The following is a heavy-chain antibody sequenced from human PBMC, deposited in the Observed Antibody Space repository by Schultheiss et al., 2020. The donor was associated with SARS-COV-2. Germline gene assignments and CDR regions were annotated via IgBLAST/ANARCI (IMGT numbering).Heavy chain of an antibody. J-gene: IGHJ4*02. Sequence: SETLSLTCTVSGGSISSGDHYWSWIRQPPGKGLEWIGYIYYSGSTYYNPSLKSRVTISVDTSKNQFSLKLSSVTAADTAVYYCARGRNRRFDYWGQGTLVTVSS. CDR1: GGSISSGDHY. CDR3: ARGRNRRFDY. V-gene: IGHV4-30-4*01. CDR2: IYYSGST.